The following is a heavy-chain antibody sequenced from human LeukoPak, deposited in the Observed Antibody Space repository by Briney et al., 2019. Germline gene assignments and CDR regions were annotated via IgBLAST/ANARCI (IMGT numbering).Heavy chain of an antibody. D-gene: IGHD1-26*01. CDR1: GYTFTAYY. Sequence: ASVKVSCKASGYTFTAYYMHWVRQAPGQGLEWMGWISAYNGNTNYAQKLQGRVTMTTDTSTSTAYMELRSLRSDDTAVYYCAISGSYYYAFDIWGQGTMVTVSS. CDR3: AISGSYYYAFDI. CDR2: ISAYNGNT. V-gene: IGHV1-18*04. J-gene: IGHJ3*02.